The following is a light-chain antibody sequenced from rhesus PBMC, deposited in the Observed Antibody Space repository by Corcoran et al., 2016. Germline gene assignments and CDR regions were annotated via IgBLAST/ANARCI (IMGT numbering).Light chain of an antibody. CDR3: QHYYSTPCS. Sequence: GDRVTITCRASQGITNDLAWYQQKPGETPKLLIYEASSLQSGIPSRFSGSGSGTDFTLTISSLQSEDFATYYCQHYYSTPCSFGQGTKVEIK. J-gene: IGKJ2*01. CDR2: EAS. V-gene: IGKV1-25*01. CDR1: QGITND.